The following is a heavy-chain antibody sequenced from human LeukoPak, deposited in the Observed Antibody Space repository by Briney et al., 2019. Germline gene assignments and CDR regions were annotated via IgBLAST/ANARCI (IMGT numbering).Heavy chain of an antibody. CDR3: ARDYHLTGDPQNWFDP. V-gene: IGHV1-69*13. Sequence: ASVKVSCKASGGTFSSYAISWVRQAPGQGLEWMGGIIPILGTANYAQKFQGRVTITADESTSTAYMELSSLRSEDTAVYYCARDYHLTGDPQNWFDPWGQGTLVTVSS. D-gene: IGHD7-27*01. CDR2: IIPILGTA. CDR1: GGTFSSYA. J-gene: IGHJ5*02.